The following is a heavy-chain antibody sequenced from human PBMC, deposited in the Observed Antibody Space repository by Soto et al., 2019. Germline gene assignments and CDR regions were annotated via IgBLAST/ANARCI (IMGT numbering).Heavy chain of an antibody. CDR1: GGTFSSYT. J-gene: IGHJ4*02. D-gene: IGHD2-2*01. Sequence: SVKVSCKASGGTFSSYTISWVRQAPGQGLEWMGRIIPILGIANYAQKFQGRVTITADKSTSTAYMELSSLRSEDTAVYYCASESTSEAPREFYAYRGQGTLVTVSS. CDR2: IIPILGIA. V-gene: IGHV1-69*02. CDR3: ASESTSEAPREFYAY.